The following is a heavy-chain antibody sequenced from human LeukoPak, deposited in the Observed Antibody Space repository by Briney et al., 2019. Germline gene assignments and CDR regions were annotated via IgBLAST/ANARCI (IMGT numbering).Heavy chain of an antibody. CDR3: AKDVADAARPSDAFDI. Sequence: QAGRSLRLSCAASGFTFDDYAMHWVRQAPGKGLEWVSGISRNSGSIGYADSVKGRFTISRDNAKNSLYLQMNSLRAEDTALYYCAKDVADAARPSDAFDIWGQGTMVTVSS. CDR1: GFTFDDYA. J-gene: IGHJ3*02. V-gene: IGHV3-9*01. CDR2: ISRNSGSI. D-gene: IGHD6-6*01.